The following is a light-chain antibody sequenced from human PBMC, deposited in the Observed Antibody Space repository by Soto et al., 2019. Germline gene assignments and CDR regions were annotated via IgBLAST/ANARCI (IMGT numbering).Light chain of an antibody. CDR1: QNVRAF. CDR2: AAS. V-gene: IGKV3-11*01. CDR3: QQHSHWPPWT. Sequence: EVVLTQSPATLSLSPGERATLSCRASQNVRAFLDWYQQKPGQAPRLLIYAASNRATGIPDRFSGSGSGTDFTLTISSLELEDFAVYYCQQHSHWPPWTCVQGTRVEI. J-gene: IGKJ1*01.